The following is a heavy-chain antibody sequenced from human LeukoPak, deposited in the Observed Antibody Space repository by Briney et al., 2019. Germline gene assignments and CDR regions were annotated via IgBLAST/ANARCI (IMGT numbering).Heavy chain of an antibody. D-gene: IGHD3-3*01. CDR2: IIPIFGTA. Sequence: SVKVSCKASGGTFSSYAISWVRQAPGQGLEWMGRIIPIFGTANYAQKFQGRVTITTDEPTSTAYMELSSLRSEDTAVYYCARDGFLEWSSSDYWGQGTLVTVSS. V-gene: IGHV1-69*05. CDR3: ARDGFLEWSSSDY. CDR1: GGTFSSYA. J-gene: IGHJ4*02.